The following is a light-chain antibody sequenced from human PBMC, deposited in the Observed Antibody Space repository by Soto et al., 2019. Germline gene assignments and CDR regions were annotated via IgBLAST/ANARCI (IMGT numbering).Light chain of an antibody. CDR3: HQYNNWPPYT. CDR2: GAS. Sequence: EIVMTQSPPTLSLSPRERATLSCRASQSISSNLAWYQQKPGQAPRLLIYGASTRATGIPARFSGSGSGTKFTLTISSLQSEDFAVYYCHQYNNWPPYTFGQGTKVDIK. V-gene: IGKV3-15*01. J-gene: IGKJ2*01. CDR1: QSISSN.